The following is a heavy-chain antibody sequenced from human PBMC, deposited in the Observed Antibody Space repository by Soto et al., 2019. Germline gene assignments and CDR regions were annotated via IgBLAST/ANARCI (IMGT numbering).Heavy chain of an antibody. J-gene: IGHJ5*02. V-gene: IGHV3-30*18. CDR3: ANEWGSSGRDNWFDH. Sequence: QVQLVESGGGVVQPGRSLRLSCAASGFTFSTSGMNWIRQAPGKGLEWVAMISHDGGGTYYVDSVKGRFTISRDIATNKPQNPMDSLRPEDTAKYAGANEWGSSGRDNWFDHWGQGTLVTVSS. D-gene: IGHD6-25*01. CDR2: ISHDGGGT. CDR1: GFTFSTSG.